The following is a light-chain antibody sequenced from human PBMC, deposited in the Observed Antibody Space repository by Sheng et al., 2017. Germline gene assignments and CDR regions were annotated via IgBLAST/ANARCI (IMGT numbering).Light chain of an antibody. CDR1: QPVNTN. J-gene: IGKJ5*01. V-gene: IGKV3-11*01. CDR3: QHRSNWPPEIT. CDR2: GAS. Sequence: EIVMTQSPATLSLSLGDTATLSCRASQPVNTNLAWYQQKPGQAPRLLIYGASARATGVPARFSGSASGTDFTLTIRSLEPEDFAVYFCQHRSNWPPEITFGQGTRLEIK.